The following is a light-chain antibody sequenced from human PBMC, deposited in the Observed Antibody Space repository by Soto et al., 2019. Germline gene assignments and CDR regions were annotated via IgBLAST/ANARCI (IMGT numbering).Light chain of an antibody. CDR3: QQYNSHWT. J-gene: IGKJ1*01. CDR2: DAS. CDR1: QSISSW. V-gene: IGKV1-5*01. Sequence: DIQMTQSPSTLSASVGDRVTITCRASQSISSWLAWYQQEPGKAPKLLIYDASSLESGVPSRFSGSGSGTEFTLTIRSLKPDDFATYYCQQYNSHWTFGQGTKVDIK.